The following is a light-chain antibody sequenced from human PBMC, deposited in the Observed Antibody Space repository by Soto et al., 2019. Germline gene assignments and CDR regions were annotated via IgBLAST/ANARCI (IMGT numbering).Light chain of an antibody. CDR1: QSISSW. V-gene: IGKV1-5*01. CDR3: QQYNSYLWT. Sequence: DIQMTQSPSTLSASVGDRVTITCLASQSISSWLAWYQQKPGKAPKLLIYDASSLESGVPSRFSGSGSGTEFTLTISSLQPDDFATYYCQQYNSYLWTFGQGTKVEIK. CDR2: DAS. J-gene: IGKJ1*01.